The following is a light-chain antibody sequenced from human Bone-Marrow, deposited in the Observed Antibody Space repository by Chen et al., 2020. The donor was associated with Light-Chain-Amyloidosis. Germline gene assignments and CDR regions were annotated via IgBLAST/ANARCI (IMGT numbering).Light chain of an antibody. CDR3: SSYTITNTLV. CDR2: EVT. J-gene: IGLJ1*01. V-gene: IGLV2-14*01. CDR1: SSDVCGDNH. Sequence: QSALTQPASVSGSPRQSITISCTGTSSDVCGDNHVSWYQQHPDKAPKLMIYEVTNRPSWVPDRFSGSKSDNTASLTISGLQTEDEADYFCSSYTITNTLVFGSGTRVTVL.